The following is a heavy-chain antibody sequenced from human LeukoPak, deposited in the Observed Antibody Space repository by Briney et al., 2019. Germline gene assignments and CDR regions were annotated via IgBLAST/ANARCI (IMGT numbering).Heavy chain of an antibody. J-gene: IGHJ4*02. CDR2: IIPIFGTA. D-gene: IGHD2-15*01. CDR1: GGTFSSYA. Sequence: SVKVSCKASGGTFSSYAISWVRQAPGQGLEWMGGIIPIFGTANYAQKFQGRVTITADESTSTAYMELSSLRSEDTAVYYCARVGYCSGGSCYPSGYFDYWGQGTLVTVSS. V-gene: IGHV1-69*13. CDR3: ARVGYCSGGSCYPSGYFDY.